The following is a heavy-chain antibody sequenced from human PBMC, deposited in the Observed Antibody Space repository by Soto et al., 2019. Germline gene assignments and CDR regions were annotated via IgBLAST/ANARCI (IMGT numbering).Heavy chain of an antibody. Sequence: HITLTESGPTLVKPTQTLTRTCTYSGFSLRTTGVGVGWVRQPPGKALEWLAIIYWNDDKHYSPSLKSRFTLTSDISKSQVVLTMTNMDPVDTATYYCAHTWGLPFDYWGQGTLVIVSS. CDR3: AHTWGLPFDY. CDR1: GFSLRTTGVG. J-gene: IGHJ4*02. CDR2: IYWNDDK. D-gene: IGHD3-16*01. V-gene: IGHV2-5*01.